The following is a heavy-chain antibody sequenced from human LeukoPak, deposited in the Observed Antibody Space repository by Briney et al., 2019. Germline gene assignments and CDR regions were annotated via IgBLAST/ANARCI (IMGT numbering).Heavy chain of an antibody. CDR1: GYSFTSYW. CDR3: ARQWGGSSSWYVSDAFDI. D-gene: IGHD6-13*01. J-gene: IGHJ3*02. CDR2: IYPGDSDT. Sequence: GESLKISCKGSGYSFTSYWIGWVRQMPGKGLEWMGIIYPGDSDTRYSPSFQGQVTISADKSISTAYLQWSSLKASDTAMYYCARQWGGSSSWYVSDAFDIWGQGTMVTVSS. V-gene: IGHV5-51*01.